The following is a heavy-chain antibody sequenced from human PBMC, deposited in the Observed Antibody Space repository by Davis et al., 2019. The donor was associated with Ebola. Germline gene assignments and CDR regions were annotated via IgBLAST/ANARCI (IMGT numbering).Heavy chain of an antibody. CDR2: INPNSGGT. J-gene: IGHJ4*02. CDR3: ARGTAGSYYFDY. D-gene: IGHD1-1*01. Sequence: ASVKVSCKASGYTFTGYYIHWVRQAPGQGLEWMGRINPNSGGTNYAQKFQGRVIMTRDTSISTAYMELSRQRSDDTAVYYCARGTAGSYYFDYWGQGTLVTVSS. V-gene: IGHV1-2*06. CDR1: GYTFTGYY.